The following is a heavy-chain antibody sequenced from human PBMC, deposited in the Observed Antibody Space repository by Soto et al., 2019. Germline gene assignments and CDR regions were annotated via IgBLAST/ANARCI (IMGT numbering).Heavy chain of an antibody. V-gene: IGHV3-33*01. CDR2: IWYDGSNK. J-gene: IGHJ4*02. Sequence: QVQLVESGGGVVQPGRSLRLSCAASGFTFSSYGMHWVRQAPGKGLEWVAVIWYDGSNKYYADSVKGRFTISRDNSKNTLYLQMNSLRADDTAVYYCARDNDYIWGSYRYPPEFDYWGQGTLVTVSS. CDR1: GFTFSSYG. CDR3: ARDNDYIWGSYRYPPEFDY. D-gene: IGHD3-16*02.